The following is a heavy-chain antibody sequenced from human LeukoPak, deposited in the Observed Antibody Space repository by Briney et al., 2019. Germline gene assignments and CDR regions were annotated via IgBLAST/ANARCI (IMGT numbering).Heavy chain of an antibody. J-gene: IGHJ4*02. CDR2: ISVYNGNT. CDR1: GYTFANFG. Sequence: GASVKVSCKASGYTFANFGITRVRQAPGQGLEWMGWISVYNGNTNYAQNLQGRVTLTTDTSTSTAYMELRSLRSDDTALYYCARTCSSSSCYMVHWGQGTLVTVSS. CDR3: ARTCSSSSCYMVH. D-gene: IGHD2-2*02. V-gene: IGHV1-18*01.